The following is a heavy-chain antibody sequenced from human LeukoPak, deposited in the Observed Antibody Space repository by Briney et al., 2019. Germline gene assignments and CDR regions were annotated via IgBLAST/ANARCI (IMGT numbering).Heavy chain of an antibody. CDR3: ARLGSGWYVIDY. CDR2: INHSGST. CDR1: GGPFSGYY. Sequence: SETLSLTCAVYGGPFSGYYWSWIRQPPGKGLEWIGEINHSGSTNYNPSLKSRVTISVDTSKNQFSLKLSSVTAADTAVYYCARLGSGWYVIDYWGQGTLVTVSS. J-gene: IGHJ4*02. D-gene: IGHD6-19*01. V-gene: IGHV4-34*01.